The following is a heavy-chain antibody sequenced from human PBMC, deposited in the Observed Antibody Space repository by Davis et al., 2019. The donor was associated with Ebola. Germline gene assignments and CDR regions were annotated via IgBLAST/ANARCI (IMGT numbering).Heavy chain of an antibody. Sequence: GESLKISCKGSGYSFTSYWIGWARQMPGKGLEWMGIIYPGDSDTRYSPSFQGQVTISADKSSSTAYLQWSSLKASDTAMYYCARSDSNYVSPFDIWGQGTMVTVSS. CDR3: ARSDSNYVSPFDI. D-gene: IGHD4-11*01. V-gene: IGHV5-51*01. CDR2: IYPGDSDT. J-gene: IGHJ3*02. CDR1: GYSFTSYW.